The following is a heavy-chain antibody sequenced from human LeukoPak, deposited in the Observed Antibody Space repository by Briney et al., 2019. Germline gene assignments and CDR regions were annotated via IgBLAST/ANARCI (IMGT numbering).Heavy chain of an antibody. V-gene: IGHV3-43*02. J-gene: IGHJ6*03. D-gene: IGHD2-15*01. CDR1: GFTFDDYA. Sequence: QPGGSLRLSCAASGFTFDDYAMHWVRQAPGKGLEWVSLISGDGGSTYYADSVKCRFTISRDNSKNSLYLQMNSLRTEDTALYYCAKDRIKSCSGGGCYPMASYYMDVWGKGTTVTVSS. CDR2: ISGDGGST. CDR3: AKDRIKSCSGGGCYPMASYYMDV.